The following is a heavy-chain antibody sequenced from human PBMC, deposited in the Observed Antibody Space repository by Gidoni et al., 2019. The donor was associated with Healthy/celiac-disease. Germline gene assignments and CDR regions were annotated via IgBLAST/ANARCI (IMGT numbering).Heavy chain of an antibody. J-gene: IGHJ2*01. D-gene: IGHD6-13*01. Sequence: QVQLQESGPGLAKPSETLSLTCTDHGGSISSYYWSWIRQPPGKGLEWIGYIDYSGSTNYNPSLKSRVTISVDTSKNQFSLKLSSVTAADTAVYYCARGSSSWTGWYFDLWGRGTLVTVSS. CDR1: GGSISSYY. V-gene: IGHV4-59*01. CDR2: IDYSGST. CDR3: ARGSSSWTGWYFDL.